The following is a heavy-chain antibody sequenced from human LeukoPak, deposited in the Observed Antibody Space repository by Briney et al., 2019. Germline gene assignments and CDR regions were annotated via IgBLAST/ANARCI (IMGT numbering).Heavy chain of an antibody. Sequence: GGSLRLSCAASGFTFCSYGMHWVRQAPGKGLEWVAVIWYDGSNKYYAESVKGRFTMSRDNSKNTLYLQMNSLRAEDTAVYYCAKGTDIVVVPAAEIDYWGQGTLVTVSS. CDR2: IWYDGSNK. CDR3: AKGTDIVVVPAAEIDY. J-gene: IGHJ4*02. D-gene: IGHD2-2*01. V-gene: IGHV3-33*06. CDR1: GFTFCSYG.